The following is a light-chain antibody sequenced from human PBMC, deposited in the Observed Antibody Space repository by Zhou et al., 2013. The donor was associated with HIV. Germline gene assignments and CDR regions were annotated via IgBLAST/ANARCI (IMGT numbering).Light chain of an antibody. V-gene: IGKV3-11*01. CDR1: QSVSSY. CDR2: DAS. CDR3: QQRSIWVT. Sequence: EIVLTQSPATLSLSPGERATLSCRASQSVSSYLAWYQQKPGQAPRLLIYDASTRATGIPARFSGSGAGTEFTLTISSLQSEDFAVYYCQQRSIWVTFGPGTKVDIK. J-gene: IGKJ3*01.